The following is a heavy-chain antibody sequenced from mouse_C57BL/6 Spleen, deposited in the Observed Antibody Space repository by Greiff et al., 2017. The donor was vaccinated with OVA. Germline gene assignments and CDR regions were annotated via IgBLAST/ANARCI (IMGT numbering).Heavy chain of an antibody. CDR3: ARRAYYYGSSYVIY. D-gene: IGHD1-1*01. V-gene: IGHV1-61*01. J-gene: IGHJ2*01. Sequence: QVQLKEPGAELVRPGSSVKLSCKASGYTFTSYWMDWVKQRPGQGLEWIGNIYPSDSETHYNQKFKDKATLTVDKSSSTAYMQLSSLTSEDSAVYYCARRAYYYGSSYVIYWGQGTTLTVSS. CDR2: IYPSDSET. CDR1: GYTFTSYW.